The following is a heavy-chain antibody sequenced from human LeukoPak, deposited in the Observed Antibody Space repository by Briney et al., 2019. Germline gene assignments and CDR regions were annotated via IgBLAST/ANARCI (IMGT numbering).Heavy chain of an antibody. Sequence: PSETLSLTCAVYGGSFSGYYWSWIRQPPGKGLEWIGEINHSGSTNYNPSLKSRVTMSVDTSKNQFSLKLSSVTAADTAVYYCAREVDDYVWGSYRLFDYWGQGTLVTVSS. CDR1: GGSFSGYY. CDR3: AREVDDYVWGSYRLFDY. J-gene: IGHJ4*02. V-gene: IGHV4-34*01. D-gene: IGHD3-16*02. CDR2: INHSGST.